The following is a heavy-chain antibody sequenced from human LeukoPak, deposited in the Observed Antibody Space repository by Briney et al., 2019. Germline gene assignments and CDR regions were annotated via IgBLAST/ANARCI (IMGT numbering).Heavy chain of an antibody. Sequence: GGSLRLSCAASGFTFGSYAMTWVRQAPGKGLEWVSAISAKSDYTYYADSVKGRFIISRDNSKNTLYVQMNSLRVEDTAVYFCASYDIGGNTLGANWGGETLVTVSS. D-gene: IGHD3-9*01. CDR3: ASYDIGGNTLGAN. CDR2: ISAKSDYT. J-gene: IGHJ4*02. V-gene: IGHV3-23*01. CDR1: GFTFGSYA.